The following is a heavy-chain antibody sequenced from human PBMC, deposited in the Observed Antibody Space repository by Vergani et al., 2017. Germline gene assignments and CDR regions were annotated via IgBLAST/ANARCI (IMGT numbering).Heavy chain of an antibody. Sequence: QVQLVESGGGVVQPGTSLRLSCVVSGFALNRHAMYWVRQAPGKGLEWVVGISFDGTNEYYPDLVKGRFTISRDIAKNTLYLQVSSLRLEDTGVYQCVRDNGLCGGGRCYIEALDYWGQGTLVTVSS. CDR2: ISFDGTNE. D-gene: IGHD2-2*02. V-gene: IGHV3-30-3*01. CDR1: GFALNRHA. CDR3: VRDNGLCGGGRCYIEALDY. J-gene: IGHJ4*02.